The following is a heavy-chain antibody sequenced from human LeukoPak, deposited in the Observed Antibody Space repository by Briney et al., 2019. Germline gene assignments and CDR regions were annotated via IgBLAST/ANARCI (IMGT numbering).Heavy chain of an antibody. J-gene: IGHJ6*02. V-gene: IGHV3-74*01. CDR2: INSDGSST. CDR3: AREGRAATPPRYYYYGMDV. Sequence: GGSLRLSCAASGFTFSSYWMHWVRQAPGKGLVWVSRINSDGSSTSYADSVKGRFTISRDNAKNTLYLQMNSLRAEDTAVYYCAREGRAATPPRYYYYGMDVWGQGTTVTVSS. CDR1: GFTFSSYW. D-gene: IGHD2-15*01.